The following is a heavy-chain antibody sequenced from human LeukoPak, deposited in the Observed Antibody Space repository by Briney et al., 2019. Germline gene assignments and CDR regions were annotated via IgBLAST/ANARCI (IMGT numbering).Heavy chain of an antibody. Sequence: KTGGSLRLSCAASGFIFSNYNMDWVRQAPGKGLERVSYVSSSSSTINYADSVKGRFTISRDNAKNSLSLQMNSLRAEDTAVYYCARGRGSGNRFDYWGQGTLVTVPS. D-gene: IGHD2-15*01. CDR1: GFIFSNYN. CDR2: VSSSSSTI. V-gene: IGHV3-48*01. CDR3: ARGRGSGNRFDY. J-gene: IGHJ4*02.